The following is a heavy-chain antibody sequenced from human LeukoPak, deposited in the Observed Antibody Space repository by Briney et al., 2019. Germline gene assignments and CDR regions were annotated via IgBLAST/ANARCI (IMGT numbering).Heavy chain of an antibody. V-gene: IGHV4-4*07. CDR2: IYTSGST. D-gene: IGHD1-1*01. J-gene: IGHJ3*02. CDR1: GGSISSYY. Sequence: PSETLSLTCTVSGGSISSYYWSWIRQPAGKGLEWIGRIYTSGSTNYNPSLKSRVTISVDKSKNQFSLKLSSVTAADTAVYYWARDCAVLDLDAFDIWGQGTMVTVSS. CDR3: ARDCAVLDLDAFDI.